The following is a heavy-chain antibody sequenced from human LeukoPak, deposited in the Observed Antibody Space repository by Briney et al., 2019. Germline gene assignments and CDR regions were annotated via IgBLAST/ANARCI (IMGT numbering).Heavy chain of an antibody. D-gene: IGHD3/OR15-3a*01. CDR3: ARQTGSGLFTLP. J-gene: IGHJ4*02. V-gene: IGHV4-39*01. Sequence: SETLSLTCTVSGGSISSYYWGWIRQPPGKGLEWIGSIYYTGNTYYNASLKSRVTISIDTSKNQISLRLTSVTATDTAMYFCARQTGSGLFTLPGGQGTLVTVSS. CDR1: GGSISSYY. CDR2: IYYTGNT.